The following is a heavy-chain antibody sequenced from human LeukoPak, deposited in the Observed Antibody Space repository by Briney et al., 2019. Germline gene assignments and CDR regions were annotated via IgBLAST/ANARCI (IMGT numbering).Heavy chain of an antibody. V-gene: IGHV3-9*01. D-gene: IGHD3-10*01. CDR3: AKDRLSSYYGSGSPFEY. J-gene: IGHJ4*02. CDR1: GFTLGDYP. CDR2: ISWNSGSI. Sequence: SGGSLRLSCAASGFTLGDYPMLGVRQAPGKGLECVSGISWNSGSIGYADSVKGRFTISRDNAKNSLYLQMNSLRAEDTALYYCAKDRLSSYYGSGSPFEYWGKGTLVTVS.